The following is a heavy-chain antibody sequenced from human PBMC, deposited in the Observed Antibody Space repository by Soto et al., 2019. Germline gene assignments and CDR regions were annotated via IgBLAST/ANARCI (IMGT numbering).Heavy chain of an antibody. CDR2: IYYSGST. CDR3: ARVIITMVRGVPVNWFDP. J-gene: IGHJ5*02. D-gene: IGHD3-10*01. Sequence: PSETLSLTCTVSGGSISSGGYYWSWIRQHPGKGLEWIGYIYYSGSTYYNPSLKSRVTISVDTSKNQFSLKLSSVTAADTAVYYCARVIITMVRGVPVNWFDPWGQGTLXTVSS. CDR1: GGSISSGGYY. V-gene: IGHV4-31*03.